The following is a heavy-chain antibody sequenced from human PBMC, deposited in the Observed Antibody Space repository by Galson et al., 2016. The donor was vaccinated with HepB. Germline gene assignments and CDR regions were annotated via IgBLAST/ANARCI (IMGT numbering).Heavy chain of an antibody. CDR3: ARAVIQGTAMGLDY. D-gene: IGHD5-18*01. Sequence: CAISGDSVSSNSVAWNWIRRSPSRGLEWLGRTYYRSKWYNDYAVSVKSRITINPDTSKNQFSLQLNSVTPEDTAVYYCARAVIQGTAMGLDYWGQGTLVTVSA. J-gene: IGHJ4*02. CDR2: TYYRSKWYN. CDR1: GDSVSSNSVA. V-gene: IGHV6-1*01.